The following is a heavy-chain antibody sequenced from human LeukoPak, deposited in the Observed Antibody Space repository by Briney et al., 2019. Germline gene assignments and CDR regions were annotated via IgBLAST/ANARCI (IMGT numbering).Heavy chain of an antibody. CDR3: ARDLGMTGPSGVDY. J-gene: IGHJ4*02. D-gene: IGHD1-20*01. V-gene: IGHV3-21*01. Sequence: PGGSLRLSCAASGLTFSSYSMNWVRQAPGKGLEWVSSISSSSSYIYYADSVKGRFTISRDNAKNSLYLQMNSLRAEDTAVYYCARDLGMTGPSGVDYWGQGTLVTVSS. CDR1: GLTFSSYS. CDR2: ISSSSSYI.